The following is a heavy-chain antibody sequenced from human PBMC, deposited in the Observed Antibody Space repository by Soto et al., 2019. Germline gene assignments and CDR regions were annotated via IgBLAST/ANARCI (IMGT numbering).Heavy chain of an antibody. J-gene: IGHJ4*02. CDR1: GYTFTNYF. CDR2: INSRADSK. V-gene: IGHV1-46*01. Sequence: QVQLVQSGAEVNKPGASVKVSCKTSGYTFTNYFIHWVRQAPGQGLEWMGIINSRADSKNYAQKSQGRXAVXRXGATSTVYMEVRSLRAEDTAVYFCAREYGGSRVFDYWGQGTLVTVSS. D-gene: IGHD1-26*01. CDR3: AREYGGSRVFDY.